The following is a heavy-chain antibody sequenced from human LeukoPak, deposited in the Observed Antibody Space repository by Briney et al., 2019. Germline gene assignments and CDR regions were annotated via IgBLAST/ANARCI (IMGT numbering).Heavy chain of an antibody. V-gene: IGHV1-2*02. CDR1: GYTFTGYS. Sequence: ASLKVSCKASGYTFTGYSLRWVRQAPGQGLECMGWINPNSGAPKYAQRFQGRVTMTRDTSINTAYMELTSLISDDTALYYCARGRSTGRPPYDYWGQGTLVTVSS. CDR3: ARGRSTGRPPYDY. D-gene: IGHD6-6*01. CDR2: INPNSGAP. J-gene: IGHJ4*02.